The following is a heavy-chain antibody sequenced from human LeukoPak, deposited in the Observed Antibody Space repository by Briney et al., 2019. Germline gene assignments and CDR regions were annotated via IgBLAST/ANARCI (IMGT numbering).Heavy chain of an antibody. Sequence: ASVKVSCKASGYTFTSYDINWVRQATGQGLEWMSWMNPNSGNTGYAQKFQGRVTMTRNTSISTAYMELSSLRSEDTAVYYCARVGDCSSTSCYTYYYYYYMDVWGKGTTVTVSS. J-gene: IGHJ6*03. V-gene: IGHV1-8*01. CDR3: ARVGDCSSTSCYTYYYYYYMDV. CDR1: GYTFTSYD. CDR2: MNPNSGNT. D-gene: IGHD2-2*02.